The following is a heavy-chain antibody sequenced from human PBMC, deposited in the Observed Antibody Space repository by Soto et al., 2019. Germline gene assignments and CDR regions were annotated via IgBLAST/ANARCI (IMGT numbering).Heavy chain of an antibody. V-gene: IGHV3-74*03. CDR1: GFTFSRFW. D-gene: IGHD2-8*01. CDR2: LSPDGSTT. CDR3: VRDLGYCIDGVCSS. J-gene: IGHJ4*02. Sequence: TGGSLRLSCAASGFTFSRFWMNWVRQVPGKGLVWVSRLSPDGSTTKYADSVKGRFTISRDNAKNTMYLQMNSLRAEDTAIYYYVRDLGYCIDGVCSSWGQGT.